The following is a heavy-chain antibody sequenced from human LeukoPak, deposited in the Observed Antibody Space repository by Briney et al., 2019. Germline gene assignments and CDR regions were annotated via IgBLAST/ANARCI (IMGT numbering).Heavy chain of an antibody. D-gene: IGHD2-2*01. Sequence: SQTLSLTCTVSGGSISSGGYYWSWIRQHPGKGLEWTGYVYYSGSTYYNPSLKSRVTISVDASKNQFSLKLSSVTAADTAVYYCARAAIPAATPYYYYGMDVWGKGTTVPVSS. J-gene: IGHJ6*04. CDR3: ARAAIPAATPYYYYGMDV. V-gene: IGHV4-31*03. CDR2: VYYSGST. CDR1: GGSISSGGYY.